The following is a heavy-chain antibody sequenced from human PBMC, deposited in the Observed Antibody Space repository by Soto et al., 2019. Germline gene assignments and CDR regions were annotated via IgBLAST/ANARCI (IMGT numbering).Heavy chain of an antibody. CDR1: GGTFSSYA. CDR2: IIPIFGTA. V-gene: IGHV1-69*01. D-gene: IGHD3-10*01. J-gene: IGHJ6*02. CDR3: ARGGPVVRGTYYYYGMDV. Sequence: QVQLVQSGAEVKKPGSSVKVSCKASGGTFSSYAISWVRQAPGQGLEWMGGIIPIFGTANYAQKFQGRVTITAEESTSTAYRELSSLRSEDTAVYYCARGGPVVRGTYYYYGMDVWGQGTTVTVSS.